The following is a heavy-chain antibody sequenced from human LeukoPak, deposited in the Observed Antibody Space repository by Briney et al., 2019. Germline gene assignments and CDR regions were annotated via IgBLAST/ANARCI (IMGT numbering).Heavy chain of an antibody. J-gene: IGHJ2*01. Sequence: SETLSLTCAVYGGSFSGYYWSWIRQPPGKGLEWIGEINHSGSTNYNPSLKSRVTISVDTSKNQFSLKLGSVTAADTAVYYCARRYGSGSYFGWYFDLWGRGTLVTVSS. CDR2: INHSGST. CDR3: ARRYGSGSYFGWYFDL. D-gene: IGHD3-10*01. CDR1: GGSFSGYY. V-gene: IGHV4-34*01.